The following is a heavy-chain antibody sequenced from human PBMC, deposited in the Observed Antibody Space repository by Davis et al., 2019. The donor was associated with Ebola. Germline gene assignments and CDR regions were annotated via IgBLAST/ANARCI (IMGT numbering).Heavy chain of an antibody. J-gene: IGHJ6*03. V-gene: IGHV1-2*02. Sequence: ASVKVSCKASGYTFTDYYMHWVRQAPGQGLEWMGWINPNSGGTNYAQKFQGRVTMTRDTSISTAYMELSRLRSDDTAVYYCARYRTGVYNYYMDVWGKGTTVTVSS. CDR2: INPNSGGT. CDR1: GYTFTDYY. D-gene: IGHD3/OR15-3a*01. CDR3: ARYRTGVYNYYMDV.